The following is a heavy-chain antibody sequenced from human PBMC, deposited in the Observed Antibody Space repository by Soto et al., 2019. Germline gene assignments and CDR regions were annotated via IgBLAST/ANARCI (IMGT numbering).Heavy chain of an antibody. CDR1: GGTFSSYT. CDR3: ARGGWNYDYYYYYMDV. J-gene: IGHJ6*03. D-gene: IGHD1-7*01. Sequence: GASVKVSCKASGGTFSSYTISWVRQAPGQGLEWMGRIIPILGNTGYAQKFQGRVTMTRNTSISTAYMELSSLRSEDTAVYYCARGGWNYDYYYYYMDVWGKGTTVTVSS. V-gene: IGHV1-8*02. CDR2: IIPILGNT.